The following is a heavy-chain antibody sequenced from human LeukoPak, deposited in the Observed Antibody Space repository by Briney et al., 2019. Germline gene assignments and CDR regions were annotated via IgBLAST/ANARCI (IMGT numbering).Heavy chain of an antibody. V-gene: IGHV4-59*01. CDR2: IYYSGST. D-gene: IGHD3-22*01. J-gene: IGHJ4*02. CDR1: GGSISGYY. CDR3: ARERIDYDSSGYYTYYFDY. Sequence: ASETLSLTCTVSGGSISGYYCSWIRQPPRKGLEWIGYIYYSGSTNYNPSLKSRVTISVDTSKNQFSLKLSSVTAADTAVYYCARERIDYDSSGYYTYYFDYWGQGTLVTVSS.